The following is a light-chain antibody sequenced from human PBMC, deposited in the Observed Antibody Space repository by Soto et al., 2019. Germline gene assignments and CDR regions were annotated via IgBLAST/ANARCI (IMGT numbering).Light chain of an antibody. J-gene: IGKJ1*01. CDR1: QSVSSSY. CDR3: QQYGSSPQT. Sequence: EIVLTQSPCTLSLSPGERATLSCRASQSVSSSYLAWYQQKPGQAPRLLIYGASSRATGIPDRFSGSGSGTDFTLTISRLEPEDFAVYYCQQYGSSPQTFGQGT. CDR2: GAS. V-gene: IGKV3-20*01.